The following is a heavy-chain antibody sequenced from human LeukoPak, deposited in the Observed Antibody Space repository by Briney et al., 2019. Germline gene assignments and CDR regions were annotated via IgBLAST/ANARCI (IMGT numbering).Heavy chain of an antibody. V-gene: IGHV3-23*01. CDR2: ISGSGGST. Sequence: PGGSLRLSCAASGFTFSSYGMSWVRQAPGKGLEWVSAISGSGGSTYYADSVKGRFTISRDNSKNTLYLQMNSLRAEDTAVYYCATLKWDIVVVPAARRPYWYFDLWGRGTLVTVSS. CDR3: ATLKWDIVVVPAARRPYWYFDL. CDR1: GFTFSSYG. J-gene: IGHJ2*01. D-gene: IGHD2-2*01.